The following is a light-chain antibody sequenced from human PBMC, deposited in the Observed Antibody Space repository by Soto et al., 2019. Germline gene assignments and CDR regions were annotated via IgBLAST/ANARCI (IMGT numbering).Light chain of an antibody. V-gene: IGLV3-21*04. CDR3: QGWDSSRDHYV. CDR2: SDS. CDR1: NLGDTG. J-gene: IGLJ1*01. Sequence: SYELTQPPSVSVAPGQTARITCGGNNLGDTGLHWDQQKSGQAPVLVIYSDSDRPSGIPERFSGSNSGNTATLTISGVEAGDEDDYYCQGWDSSRDHYVFGAGTKLTVL.